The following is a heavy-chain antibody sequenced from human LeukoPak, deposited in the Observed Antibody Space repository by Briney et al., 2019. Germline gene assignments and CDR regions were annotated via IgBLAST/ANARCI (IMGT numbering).Heavy chain of an antibody. Sequence: ASVKVSCKASGGTFSSYAISWVRQAPGQGLEWMGGIIPIFGTANYAQKFQGRVTITADESTSTAYMELSSLRSEDTAVYYCAREGAYVWGPSYFDYWGQGTLVTVSS. V-gene: IGHV1-69*01. CDR2: IIPIFGTA. CDR3: AREGAYVWGPSYFDY. CDR1: GGTFSSYA. D-gene: IGHD3-16*01. J-gene: IGHJ4*02.